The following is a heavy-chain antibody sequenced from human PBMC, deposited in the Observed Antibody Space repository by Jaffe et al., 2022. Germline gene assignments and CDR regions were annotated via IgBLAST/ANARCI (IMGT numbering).Heavy chain of an antibody. V-gene: IGHV4-38-2*01. CDR1: GYSISSGYY. CDR3: ARLFGYSSGWSPLEAFDI. Sequence: QVQLQESGPGLVKPSETLSLTCAVSGYSISSGYYWGWIRQPPGKGLEWIGSIYHSGSTYYNPSLKSRVTISVDTSKNQFSLKLSSVTAADTAVYYCARLFGYSSGWSPLEAFDIWGQGTMVTVSS. D-gene: IGHD6-19*01. CDR2: IYHSGST. J-gene: IGHJ3*02.